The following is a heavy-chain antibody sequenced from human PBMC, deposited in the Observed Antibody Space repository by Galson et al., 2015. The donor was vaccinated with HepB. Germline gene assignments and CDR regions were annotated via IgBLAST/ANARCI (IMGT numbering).Heavy chain of an antibody. CDR1: GGSISSYY. Sequence: SETLSLTCTVSGGSISSYYWSWIRQPPGKGLEWIGYIYYSGSTNYNPSLKSRVTISVDTSKNQFSLKLSSVTAADTAVYYCARSDIRRKALGFYYYGMDVWGQGTTVTVSS. D-gene: IGHD2-15*01. V-gene: IGHV4-59*01. CDR3: ARSDIRRKALGFYYYGMDV. CDR2: IYYSGST. J-gene: IGHJ6*02.